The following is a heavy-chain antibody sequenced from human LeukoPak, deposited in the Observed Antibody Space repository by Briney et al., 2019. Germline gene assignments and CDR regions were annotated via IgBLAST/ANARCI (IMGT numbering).Heavy chain of an antibody. V-gene: IGHV3-74*01. J-gene: IGHJ4*02. D-gene: IGHD4-17*01. CDR1: GFTFNNSW. CDR2: INSDGTST. Sequence: GGSLRLSCTASGFTFNNSWMHWVRQAPGKGLMWVSRINSDGTSTSYADSVKGRFTISRDNAKITLYLQMNSLRAEDTAVYYCARPLGPRNTVTTPAPFDYWGQGTLVTVSS. CDR3: ARPLGPRNTVTTPAPFDY.